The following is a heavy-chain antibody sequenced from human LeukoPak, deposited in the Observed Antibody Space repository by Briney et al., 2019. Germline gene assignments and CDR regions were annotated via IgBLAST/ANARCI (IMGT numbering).Heavy chain of an antibody. Sequence: SETLSLTXTVSGGSISSSSYCWGCIRQPPGKGLEWIGSLYYSGSTYYNPSLKSRVTISVDTSKSQFSLKLSSVTASDTAVYYCARGDVGATDYWGQGTLVTVSS. J-gene: IGHJ4*02. CDR3: ARGDVGATDY. CDR1: GGSISSSSYC. CDR2: LYYSGST. V-gene: IGHV4-39*01. D-gene: IGHD1-26*01.